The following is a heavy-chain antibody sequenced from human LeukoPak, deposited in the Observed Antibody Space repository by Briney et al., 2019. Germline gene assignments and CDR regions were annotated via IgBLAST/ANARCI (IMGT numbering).Heavy chain of an antibody. CDR2: IYYSGST. Sequence: PSETLSLTCTVSGGSISSGGYYWSWIRQHPGKGLEWIGYIYYSGSTYHNPSLKSRVTISVDTSKNQFSLKLSSVTAADTAVYYCARWLPELDAFDIWGQGTMVTVSS. CDR1: GGSISSGGYY. CDR3: ARWLPELDAFDI. J-gene: IGHJ3*02. D-gene: IGHD5-18*01. V-gene: IGHV4-31*03.